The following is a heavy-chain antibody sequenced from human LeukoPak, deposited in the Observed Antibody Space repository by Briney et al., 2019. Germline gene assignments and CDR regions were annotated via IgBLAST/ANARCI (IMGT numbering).Heavy chain of an antibody. CDR3: AKEVLGY. D-gene: IGHD3-10*01. CDR1: GFTFSSYG. Sequence: GSLRLSCAASGFTFSSYGMHWVRQAPGKGLEWVAVISYDGSNKYYADSVKGRFTISRDNSKNTLYLQMNSLRAEDTAVYYCAKEVLGYWGQGTLVTVSS. V-gene: IGHV3-30*18. J-gene: IGHJ4*02. CDR2: ISYDGSNK.